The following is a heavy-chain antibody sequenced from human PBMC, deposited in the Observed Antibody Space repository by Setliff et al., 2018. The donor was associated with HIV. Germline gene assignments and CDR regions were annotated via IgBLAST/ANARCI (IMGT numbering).Heavy chain of an antibody. D-gene: IGHD3-10*01. CDR1: GYIFTNFA. CDR2: ISYDGTNR. Sequence: GSLRLSCEASGYIFTNFALHWVRQAPGKGLEWVATISYDGTNRYYADSVKGRFTISRDTSENTVHLAMNSLRPEDTAVYYCARDRTSYGSGIFDFWGQGTLVTVSS. CDR3: ARDRTSYGSGIFDF. V-gene: IGHV3-30*04. J-gene: IGHJ4*02.